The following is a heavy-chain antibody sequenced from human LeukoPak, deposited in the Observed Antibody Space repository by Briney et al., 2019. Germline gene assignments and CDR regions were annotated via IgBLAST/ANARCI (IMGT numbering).Heavy chain of an antibody. J-gene: IGHJ4*02. CDR3: AKDLYCST. CDR1: GFIVSNNY. Sequence: GGSLRLSCAASGFIVSNNYMSWVRQAPGKGLEWVSAIYSGGSTYYANSVKGRFIISRDTSKNTLYLQMDILRVENTAVYFCAKDLYCSTWGQGTLVTVSS. D-gene: IGHD2-2*01. CDR2: IYSGGST. V-gene: IGHV3-53*01.